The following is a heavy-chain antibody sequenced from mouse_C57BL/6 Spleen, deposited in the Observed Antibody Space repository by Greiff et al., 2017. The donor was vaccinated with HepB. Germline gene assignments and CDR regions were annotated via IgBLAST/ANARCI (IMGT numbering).Heavy chain of an antibody. CDR1: GYAFSSSW. Sequence: VKLMESGPELVKPGASVKISCKASGYAFSSSWMNWVKQRPGKGLEWIGRIYPGDGDTNYNGKFKGKATLTADKSSSTAYMQLSSLTSEDSAVYFCARDTQYYFDYWGQGTTLTVSS. CDR3: ARDTQYYFDY. D-gene: IGHD3-2*02. J-gene: IGHJ2*01. V-gene: IGHV1-82*01. CDR2: IYPGDGDT.